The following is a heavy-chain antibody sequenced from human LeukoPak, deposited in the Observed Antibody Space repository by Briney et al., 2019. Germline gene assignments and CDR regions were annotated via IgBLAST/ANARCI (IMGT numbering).Heavy chain of an antibody. V-gene: IGHV1-46*01. D-gene: IGHD3-22*01. J-gene: IGHJ4*02. CDR1: GYTFTSYY. CDR2: INPSGGST. Sequence: GASVKVSYKASGYTFTSYYMHWVRQAPGQGLEWMGIINPSGGSTSYAQKFQGRVTMTRDTSTSTVYMELSSLRSEDTAVYYCARDSSDPNGIDYWGQGTLVTVSS. CDR3: ARDSSDPNGIDY.